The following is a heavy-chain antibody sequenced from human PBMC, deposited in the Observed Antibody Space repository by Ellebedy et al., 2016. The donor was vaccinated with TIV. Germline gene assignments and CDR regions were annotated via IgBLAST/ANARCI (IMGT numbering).Heavy chain of an antibody. V-gene: IGHV5-51*01. CDR3: AGLQMSNYFDY. D-gene: IGHD6-6*01. J-gene: IGHJ4*02. CDR1: GYSFTSYW. Sequence: GESLKISCKGSGYSFTSYWIAWVRQMPGKGLEWMGIIHPGDSDTRYSPSFQGQVTISADKSISTAYLQWSSLKASDTAIYYCAGLQMSNYFDYWGQGTLVTVSS. CDR2: IHPGDSDT.